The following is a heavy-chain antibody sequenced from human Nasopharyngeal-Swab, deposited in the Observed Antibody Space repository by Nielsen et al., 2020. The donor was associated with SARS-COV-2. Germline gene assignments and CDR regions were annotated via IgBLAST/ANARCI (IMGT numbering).Heavy chain of an antibody. V-gene: IGHV3-48*02. J-gene: IGHJ6*02. Sequence: GESLKISCAASGFTFSSYSMNWVRQAPVKGLEWVSYISTSSTTIYYADSVKGRFTISRDNAKNSLYLQMNSLRDEDTAVYYCARAPIYSYGYDYYGMDVWGQGTTVTVSS. D-gene: IGHD5-18*01. CDR2: ISTSSTTI. CDR1: GFTFSSYS. CDR3: ARAPIYSYGYDYYGMDV.